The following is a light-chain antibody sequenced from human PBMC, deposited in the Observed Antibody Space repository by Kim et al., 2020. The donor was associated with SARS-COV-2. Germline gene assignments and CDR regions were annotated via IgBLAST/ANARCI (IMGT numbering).Light chain of an antibody. V-gene: IGKV3-11*01. CDR3: QRSSWPIT. CDR1: QSIGGF. CDR2: DTS. J-gene: IGKJ5*01. Sequence: SLSPGEGATLSCRASQSIGGFLAWYQQRPGQTPRILIYDTSKRATGIPARFSGSGSGTDFTLTISTLESEDFAIYYCQRSSWPITFGQGTRLEIK.